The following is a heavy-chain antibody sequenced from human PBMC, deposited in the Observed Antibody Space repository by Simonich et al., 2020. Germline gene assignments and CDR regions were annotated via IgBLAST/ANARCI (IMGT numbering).Heavy chain of an antibody. Sequence: EVQLVESGGGLVQPGGSMRLSCAASGFTFSSYWMQWVRKAPGTGLGACARINSDGRSTSYADSVKGRFTISRDNAKNTLYLQMNSLRAEDTAVYYCARDYSNYDAFDIWGQGTMVTVSS. D-gene: IGHD4-4*01. J-gene: IGHJ3*02. CDR2: INSDGRST. CDR3: ARDYSNYDAFDI. V-gene: IGHV3-74*01. CDR1: GFTFSSYW.